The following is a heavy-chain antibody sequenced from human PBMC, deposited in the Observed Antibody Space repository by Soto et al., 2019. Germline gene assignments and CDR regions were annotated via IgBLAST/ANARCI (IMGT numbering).Heavy chain of an antibody. CDR3: AHPRVDGVFDAYAI. J-gene: IGHJ3*02. CDR1: GFTFSTDA. V-gene: IGHV3-23*01. D-gene: IGHD4-17*01. Sequence: QPWRSLRLSCAASGFTFSTDAMSWVRQAPGKGLEWVSAISRDGYDIYYADSVKCRFTISRDNSKHMLFLQMNSMRTEDTAVYYCAHPRVDGVFDAYAIWGQGAVVIVSS. CDR2: ISRDGYDI.